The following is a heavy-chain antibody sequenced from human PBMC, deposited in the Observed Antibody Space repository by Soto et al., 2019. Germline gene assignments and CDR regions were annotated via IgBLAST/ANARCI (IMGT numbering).Heavy chain of an antibody. CDR1: GFTFSSYG. D-gene: IGHD5-18*01. CDR2: ISYDGSNK. J-gene: IGHJ4*02. Sequence: PGGSLRLSCAASGFTFSSYGMHWVRQAPGKGLEWVAVISYDGSNKYYADSVKGRFTISRDNSKNTLYLQMNSLRAEDTAVYYCAKLLGGGYSRHRVDYWGQGTLVTVSS. CDR3: AKLLGGGYSRHRVDY. V-gene: IGHV3-30*18.